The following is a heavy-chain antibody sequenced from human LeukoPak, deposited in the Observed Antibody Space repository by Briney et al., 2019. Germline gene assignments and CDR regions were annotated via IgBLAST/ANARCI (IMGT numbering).Heavy chain of an antibody. J-gene: IGHJ4*02. CDR1: GFTFSSYS. CDR3: ATAYYESSGYYVDY. D-gene: IGHD3-22*01. V-gene: IGHV3-30*02. Sequence: GGSLRLSCAASGFTFSSYSMNWVRQAPGKGLEWVSFIRYDGSSKNYADSVRGRFSISRDNSKNMLFLQMNSLRDEDTAVYYCATAYYESSGYYVDYWGQGTLVTVSS. CDR2: IRYDGSSK.